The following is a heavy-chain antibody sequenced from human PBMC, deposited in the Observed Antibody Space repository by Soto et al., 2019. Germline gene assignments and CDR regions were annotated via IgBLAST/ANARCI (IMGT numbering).Heavy chain of an antibody. CDR3: AIGHWLGS. CDR1: GFIFSDYL. Sequence: EVQLVDSGGALGQPGESLRLSCAASGFIFSDYLMTWVRQAPGKGLEWVATIKQDVSEQYYVGSVKGRFTISRDNAKKSLYLQMTALSADDTALYSCAIGHWLGSWGQGTLVTVSS. J-gene: IGHJ4*02. D-gene: IGHD6-19*01. V-gene: IGHV3-7*01. CDR2: IKQDVSEQ.